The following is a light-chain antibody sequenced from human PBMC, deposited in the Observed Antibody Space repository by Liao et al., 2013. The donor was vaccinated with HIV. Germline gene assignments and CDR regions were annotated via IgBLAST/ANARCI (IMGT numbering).Light chain of an antibody. J-gene: IGLJ1*01. Sequence: SYVLTQPPSVSVAPGKTARITCGGNNIGNKNVHWYQQKPGQAPVVVIYYDGDRPSGIPERFSGSNSANTATLTISRVEAGDEADYYCQAWDSSTYVFGTGTKVTVL. CDR2: YDG. CDR3: QAWDSSTYV. CDR1: NIGNKN. V-gene: IGLV3-21*01.